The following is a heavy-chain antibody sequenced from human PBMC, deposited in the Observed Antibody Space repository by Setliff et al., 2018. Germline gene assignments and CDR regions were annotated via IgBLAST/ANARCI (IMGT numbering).Heavy chain of an antibody. Sequence: SETLSLTCAVYGGSFSGYYWSWIRQPPGKGLEWIGQIHHSGYTNYNPSLKSRVTISVDTSKNQFSLKLTSVTAADTAVYYCAHSTTFDLHHDYWGQGALVTVSS. J-gene: IGHJ4*02. CDR3: AHSTTFDLHHDY. CDR1: GGSFSGYY. D-gene: IGHD3-9*01. CDR2: IHHSGYT. V-gene: IGHV4-34*01.